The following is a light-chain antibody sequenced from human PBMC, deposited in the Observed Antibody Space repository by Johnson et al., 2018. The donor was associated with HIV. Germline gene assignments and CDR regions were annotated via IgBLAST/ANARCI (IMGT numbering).Light chain of an antibody. CDR1: SSNIGNNY. Sequence: QSVLTQPASVSAASGQKVTISCSGSSSNIGNNYVSWYQQLPGTAPKLLIYENNKRPSGIPDRFSGSKSGTSATLGITGLQTGDEADYYCGTWDSSLSAYVFGTGTKVTVL. V-gene: IGLV1-51*02. CDR3: GTWDSSLSAYV. J-gene: IGLJ1*01. CDR2: ENN.